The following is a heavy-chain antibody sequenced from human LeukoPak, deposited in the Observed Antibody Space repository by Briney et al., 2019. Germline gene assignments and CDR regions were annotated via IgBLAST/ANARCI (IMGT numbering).Heavy chain of an antibody. Sequence: ASVKVSCKASGYTFTGYYMHWVRQAPGQGLEWMGIINPSGGSTSYAQKFQGRVTMTRDMSTSTVYMELSSLRSEDTAVYYCAISSGYLGFAFGIWGQGTMVTVSS. V-gene: IGHV1-46*01. D-gene: IGHD3-22*01. CDR2: INPSGGST. CDR1: GYTFTGYY. J-gene: IGHJ3*02. CDR3: AISSGYLGFAFGI.